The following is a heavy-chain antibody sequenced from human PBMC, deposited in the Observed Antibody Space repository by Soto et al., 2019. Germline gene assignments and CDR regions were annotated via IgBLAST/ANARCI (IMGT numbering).Heavy chain of an antibody. CDR2: ISGSGGST. Sequence: PGGSLRLSCAASGFTFSSYAMSWVRQAPGKGLEWVSAISGSGGSTYYADSVKGRFTISRDNSKNTLYLQMNSLRAEDTAVYYCAKIGFNRFGEFPNAYWGQGTLVTVSS. J-gene: IGHJ4*02. CDR3: AKIGFNRFGEFPNAY. CDR1: GFTFSSYA. D-gene: IGHD3-10*02. V-gene: IGHV3-23*01.